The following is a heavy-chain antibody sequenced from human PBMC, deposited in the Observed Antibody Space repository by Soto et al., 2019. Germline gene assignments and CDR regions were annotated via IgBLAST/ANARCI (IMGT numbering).Heavy chain of an antibody. V-gene: IGHV4-30-4*01. Sequence: QVQLQESGPGLVKPSQTLSLTCTVSGGSISSGDYYWSWIRQPPGKGLEWIGYIYNSGGPNYNPSLRRRVTMSVDTSRNQSSLQLTSATAADTAVYYCAGQLKDAVLITPFDSWGQGTLVTVSS. D-gene: IGHD3-22*01. J-gene: IGHJ4*02. CDR1: GGSISSGDYY. CDR2: IYNSGGP. CDR3: AGQLKDAVLITPFDS.